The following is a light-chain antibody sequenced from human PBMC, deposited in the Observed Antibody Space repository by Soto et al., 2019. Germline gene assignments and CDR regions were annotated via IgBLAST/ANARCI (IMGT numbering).Light chain of an antibody. CDR3: QQSYSTHPWT. CDR2: AAS. Sequence: DIQMTQSPSSLSASVGDRVAISFRASQSISSYLNWYQQKPGKAPKLMIYAASSLQSGVPSRFSGSGSGTDFTLTISSLQPEDFANYYCQQSYSTHPWTFGQGTKVDIK. J-gene: IGKJ1*01. V-gene: IGKV1-39*01. CDR1: QSISSY.